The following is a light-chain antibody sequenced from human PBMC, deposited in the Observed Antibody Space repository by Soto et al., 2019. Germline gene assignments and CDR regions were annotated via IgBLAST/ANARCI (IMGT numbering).Light chain of an antibody. V-gene: IGLV4-69*01. CDR2: LNSDGSH. J-gene: IGLJ1*01. CDR1: SGNSSYA. Sequence: QPVLTQSPSASASLGASVNLTCTLSSGNSSYANAWHQQQPQQGPRSLMKLNSDGSHSKGDGIPDRFSGSSSSSERDLTISSLQYDDEADYYCQTWGSGIHYVFGTGTKVTVL. CDR3: QTWGSGIHYV.